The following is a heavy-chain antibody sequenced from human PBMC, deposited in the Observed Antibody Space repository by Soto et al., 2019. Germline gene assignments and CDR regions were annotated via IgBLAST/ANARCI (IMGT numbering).Heavy chain of an antibody. CDR2: IWYDGSNK. Sequence: QVQLVESGGGVVQPGRSLRLFCAASGFTFSSYGMHWVRQAPGKGLEWVAVIWYDGSNKYYADSVKGRFTISRDNSKNTLYLQMNSLRAEDTAVYYCARSPPPDTYYYYGMDVWGQGTTVTVSS. CDR3: ARSPPPDTYYYYGMDV. V-gene: IGHV3-33*01. CDR1: GFTFSSYG. J-gene: IGHJ6*02.